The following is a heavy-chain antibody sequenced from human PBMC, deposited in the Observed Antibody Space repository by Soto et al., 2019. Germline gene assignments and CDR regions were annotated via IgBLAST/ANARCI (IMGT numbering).Heavy chain of an antibody. V-gene: IGHV4-39*02. Sequence: SETLSLTCSVSGGSISYNSYYWGWIRQPPVKGLEWVGGIFYTGTTYYSPSLKDRVTISVDTSKNSFSLNLTSVTAADTAVYFCARLVVVAPVANAWGQGTLVNVSS. J-gene: IGHJ5*02. D-gene: IGHD2-2*01. CDR1: GGSISYNSYY. CDR3: ARLVVVAPVANA. CDR2: IFYTGTT.